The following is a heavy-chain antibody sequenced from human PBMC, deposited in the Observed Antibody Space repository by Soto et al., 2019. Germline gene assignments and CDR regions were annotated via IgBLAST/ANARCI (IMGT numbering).Heavy chain of an antibody. CDR2: ISYDGSNK. Sequence: QVQLVESGGGVVQPGRSLRLSCAASGFTFSSYGMHWVRQAPGKGLEWVAVISYDGSNKYYADSVKGRFTISRDNSKNTLYLQMNSLRAEDTAVYYCAKLQVDSSGWYSDLDYWGQGTLVTVSS. CDR3: AKLQVDSSGWYSDLDY. CDR1: GFTFSSYG. V-gene: IGHV3-30*18. J-gene: IGHJ4*02. D-gene: IGHD6-19*01.